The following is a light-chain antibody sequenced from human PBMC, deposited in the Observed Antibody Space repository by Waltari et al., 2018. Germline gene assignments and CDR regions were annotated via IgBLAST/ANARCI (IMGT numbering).Light chain of an antibody. J-gene: IGKJ2*01. V-gene: IGKV4-1*01. Sequence: IVMTQSPDSLAVSLGERATLSSKSRQSVLYSSTNKNYLAWYQQKPGQPPKLLIYWASTRESWVPDRFSGSGSGTDFTLTVSSLQAEDVAVYYCQQYYTTPYTFGQGTKLEIK. CDR3: QQYYTTPYT. CDR2: WAS. CDR1: QSVLYSSTNKNY.